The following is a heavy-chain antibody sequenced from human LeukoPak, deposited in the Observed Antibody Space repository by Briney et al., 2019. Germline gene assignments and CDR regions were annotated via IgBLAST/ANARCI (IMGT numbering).Heavy chain of an antibody. J-gene: IGHJ3*02. D-gene: IGHD5-12*01. CDR3: ARGGSGYRDAFDI. CDR1: GFTFSSYG. V-gene: IGHV3-48*01. Sequence: GGSLRLSCAASGFTFSSYGINWVRQAPGKGLEWVSYISSSSSTIYYADSVKGRFTISRDNAKNSLYLQMNSLRAEDTAVYYCARGGSGYRDAFDIWGQGTMVTVSS. CDR2: ISSSSSTI.